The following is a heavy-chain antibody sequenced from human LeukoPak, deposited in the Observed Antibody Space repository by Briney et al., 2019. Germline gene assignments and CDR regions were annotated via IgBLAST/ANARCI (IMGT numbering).Heavy chain of an antibody. J-gene: IGHJ6*03. Sequence: ASVKVSCKASGYTFTSYGISWVRQAPGQGLEWMGWISAYNGNTNYAQKLQGRVTMTTDTSTSTAYMELRSLRSDDTAVYYCARDWYSSGWYSHYYYYMDVWGKGTTVTVSS. V-gene: IGHV1-18*01. CDR3: ARDWYSSGWYSHYYYYMDV. D-gene: IGHD6-19*01. CDR1: GYTFTSYG. CDR2: ISAYNGNT.